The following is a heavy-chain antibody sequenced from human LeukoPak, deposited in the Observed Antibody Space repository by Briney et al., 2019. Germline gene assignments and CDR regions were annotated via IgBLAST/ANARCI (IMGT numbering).Heavy chain of an antibody. D-gene: IGHD5-18*01. CDR3: ARSRGYSYGPSRGYYYYMDV. J-gene: IGHJ6*03. CDR1: GDSISSGAYY. CDR2: FYGSGSA. Sequence: SETLSLTCTVSGDSISSGAYYWSWIRQPPGKGLEWIGYFYGSGSASYNPSLKSRVTISVDRSNNQFSLKMSSVTAADTAVYYCARSRGYSYGPSRGYYYYMDVWGKGTTVTVSS. V-gene: IGHV4-30-2*01.